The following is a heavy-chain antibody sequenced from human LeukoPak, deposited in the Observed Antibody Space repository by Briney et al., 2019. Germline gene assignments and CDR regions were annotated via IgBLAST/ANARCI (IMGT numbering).Heavy chain of an antibody. Sequence: GEALKISCRGSGYRFTKYWIGWGRQLPGKGLGGMGSIYRSNSDTRYSPSCQGQVTISADKSISTAYLQWSSLKASDTAIYYCGRGALSDPYDYWGQGTLVTVSS. D-gene: IGHD2-21*02. CDR3: GRGALSDPYDY. V-gene: IGHV5-51*01. CDR1: GYRFTKYW. J-gene: IGHJ4*02. CDR2: IYRSNSDT.